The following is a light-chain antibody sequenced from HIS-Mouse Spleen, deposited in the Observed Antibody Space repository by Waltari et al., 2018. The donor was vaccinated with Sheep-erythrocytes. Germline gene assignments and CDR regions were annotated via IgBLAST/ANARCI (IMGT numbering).Light chain of an antibody. CDR3: CSYAGSSTPWV. J-gene: IGLJ3*02. CDR1: SSDVGSYNL. CDR2: EGS. Sequence: QSALTQPPSASGSPGQSVTISCTGTSSDVGSYNLVSWYQQHPGKAPKLMIYEGSKRPSGVSNRFYGSKSGNTASLTISGLQAEDEADYYCCSYAGSSTPWVFGGGTKLTVL. V-gene: IGLV2-23*01.